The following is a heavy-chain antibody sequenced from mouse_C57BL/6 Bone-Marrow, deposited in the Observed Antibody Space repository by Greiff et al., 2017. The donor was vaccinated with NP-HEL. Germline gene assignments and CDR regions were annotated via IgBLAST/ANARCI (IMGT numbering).Heavy chain of an antibody. V-gene: IGHV1-7*01. CDR3: ARGYYGSSSWFAY. D-gene: IGHD1-1*01. CDR2: INPSSGYT. J-gene: IGHJ3*01. CDR1: GYTFTSYW. Sequence: QVQLQQSGAELAKPGASAKLSCKASGYTFTSYWMHWVKQRPGQGLEWIGYINPSSGYTKYNQKFKDKATLTADKSSSTAYMQLSSLTYEDSAVYYCARGYYGSSSWFAYWGQGTLVTVSA.